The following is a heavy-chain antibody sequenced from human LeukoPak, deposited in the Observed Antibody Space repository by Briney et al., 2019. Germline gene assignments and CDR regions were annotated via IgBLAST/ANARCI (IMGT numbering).Heavy chain of an antibody. Sequence: SETLSLTCTVSGGSISSSSYYWGWIRQPPGKGLEWIGSIYYSGSTYYNPSLKSRVTISVDTSKIQFSLKLSSVTAADTAVYYCASGSITIFGVVIVYYYGMDVWGQGTTVTVSS. V-gene: IGHV4-39*01. CDR1: GGSISSSSYY. CDR3: ASGSITIFGVVIVYYYGMDV. J-gene: IGHJ6*02. CDR2: IYYSGST. D-gene: IGHD3-3*01.